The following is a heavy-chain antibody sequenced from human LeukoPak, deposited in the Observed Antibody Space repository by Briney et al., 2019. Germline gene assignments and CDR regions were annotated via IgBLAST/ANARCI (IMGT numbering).Heavy chain of an antibody. CDR3: ARSEPCDY. CDR2: IYTSGTT. Sequence: SESLSLTCTVSGGSISSGCYDWGWIRQPAGKGLEGFRRIYTSGTTNYNPSLKSRVTISVETSKKQCSLKLSSVAAADTAVYYCARSEPCDYWGQGTLVTVSS. J-gene: IGHJ4*02. V-gene: IGHV4-61*02. CDR1: GGSISSGCYD.